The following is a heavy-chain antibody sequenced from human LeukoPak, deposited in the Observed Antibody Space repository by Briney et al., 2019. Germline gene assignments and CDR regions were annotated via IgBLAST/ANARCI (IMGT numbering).Heavy chain of an antibody. CDR3: ARGSRLVFRGSHYYYYMDV. D-gene: IGHD6-25*01. CDR2: MNPNSGNT. CDR1: GYTFTRYD. V-gene: IGHV1-8*01. Sequence: ASVKVSCKASGYTFTRYDINWVRQATGQGLEWMGWMNPNSGNTGYAQKFQGRVTMTRNTSISTAYMELSSLRSEDTAVYYCARGSRLVFRGSHYYYYMDVWGKGPTVTVSS. J-gene: IGHJ6*03.